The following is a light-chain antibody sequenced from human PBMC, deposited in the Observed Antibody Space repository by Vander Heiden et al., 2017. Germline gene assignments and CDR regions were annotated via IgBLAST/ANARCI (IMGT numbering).Light chain of an antibody. CDR3: LQDYKYPLYT. CDR1: QGIRND. CDR2: AAS. Sequence: AIQMTQSPSSLSASVGDRVTITCRASQGIRNDLGWYQQKPGKAPKLLSYAASSLQSGVPSRFSGSGSGTDFTLTISSLQPEDFATYYCLQDYKYPLYTFGQGTKLEIK. V-gene: IGKV1-6*01. J-gene: IGKJ2*01.